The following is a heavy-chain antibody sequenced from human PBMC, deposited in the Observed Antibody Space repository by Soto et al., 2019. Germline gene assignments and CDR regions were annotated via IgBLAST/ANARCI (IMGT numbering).Heavy chain of an antibody. CDR1: GYTFTSYG. CDR3: ARDISQTRYCSGGSCYRAFDI. V-gene: IGHV1-18*01. J-gene: IGHJ3*02. D-gene: IGHD2-15*01. CDR2: ISAYNGNT. Sequence: QVQLVQSGAEVKKPGASVKVSCKASGYTFTSYGISWVRQAPGQGLEWMGWISAYNGNTNYAQKLQGRVTMTTDTSTSTAYMERRSLRSDDTAVYYCARDISQTRYCSGGSCYRAFDIWGQGTMVTVSS.